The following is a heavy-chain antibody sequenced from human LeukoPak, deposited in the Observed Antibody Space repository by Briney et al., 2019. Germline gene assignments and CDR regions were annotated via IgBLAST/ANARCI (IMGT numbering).Heavy chain of an antibody. J-gene: IGHJ4*02. D-gene: IGHD6-19*01. Sequence: ASVKVSCTASGYTFTSYVMHWVRQAPGQRLEWMGWINAGNGKTKYSQNLQGRVTITRATSANTAYMEQSTLRSEDTAVYYCARSGQWHNSGYYFDYWGQGTLVTVSS. CDR1: GYTFTSYV. CDR2: INAGNGKT. V-gene: IGHV1-3*01. CDR3: ARSGQWHNSGYYFDY.